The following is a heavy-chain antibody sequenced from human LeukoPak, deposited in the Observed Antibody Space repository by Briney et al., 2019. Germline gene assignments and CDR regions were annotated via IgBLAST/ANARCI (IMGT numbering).Heavy chain of an antibody. CDR3: ASRGEGSSWTFDY. CDR1: GYTFTGYY. CDR2: INPNSGGT. Sequence: GASVKVSCKASGYTFTGYYMHGVRQAPGQGLEGMGWINPNSGGTNYAQKFQGRVTMTRDTSISPAYMELSRLRSDDTAVYYCASRGEGSSWTFDYWGQGTLVTVSS. V-gene: IGHV1-2*02. D-gene: IGHD6-13*01. J-gene: IGHJ4*02.